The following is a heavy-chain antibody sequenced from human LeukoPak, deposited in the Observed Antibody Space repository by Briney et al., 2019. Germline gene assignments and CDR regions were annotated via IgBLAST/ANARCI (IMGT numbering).Heavy chain of an antibody. CDR2: ISGSGGST. Sequence: GESLKISCAASGFTFSSYAMSWVRQAPGKGLEWVSAISGSGGSTYYADSVKGRFTISRDNSKNTLYLQMNSLRAEDTAVYYCAKDPGDIVVVPAAGIDYWGQGTLVTVSS. D-gene: IGHD2-2*01. V-gene: IGHV3-23*01. CDR3: AKDPGDIVVVPAAGIDY. J-gene: IGHJ4*02. CDR1: GFTFSSYA.